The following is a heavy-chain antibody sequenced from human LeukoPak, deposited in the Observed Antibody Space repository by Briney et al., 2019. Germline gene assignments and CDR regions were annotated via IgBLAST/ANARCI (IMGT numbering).Heavy chain of an antibody. V-gene: IGHV3-23*01. Sequence: GGSLRLSCAASGFTFNKYAMSWVRQAPGKGPEWVSGLSGSGETPYYADSVKGRFIISRDNSKSTLYLQMNGLRAEDTAVYFCARFVDYYDSRGYYPNWFDPWGQGTLVTVSS. CDR2: LSGSGETP. J-gene: IGHJ5*02. D-gene: IGHD3-22*01. CDR1: GFTFNKYA. CDR3: ARFVDYYDSRGYYPNWFDP.